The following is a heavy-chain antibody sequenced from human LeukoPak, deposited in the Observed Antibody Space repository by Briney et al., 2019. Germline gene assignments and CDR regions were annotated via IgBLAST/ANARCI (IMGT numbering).Heavy chain of an antibody. J-gene: IGHJ6*03. D-gene: IGHD3-22*01. V-gene: IGHV1-8*01. Sequence: ASVKVSCKASGYTFTSYDINWVRQATGQGLEWMGWMNPNSGNTGYAQKFQGRVTMTRNTSISTAYMELSSLRSEDTAVYYCARGYDSSGYLYYYYYYYMDVWGKGTTVTVS. CDR2: MNPNSGNT. CDR3: ARGYDSSGYLYYYYYYYMDV. CDR1: GYTFTSYD.